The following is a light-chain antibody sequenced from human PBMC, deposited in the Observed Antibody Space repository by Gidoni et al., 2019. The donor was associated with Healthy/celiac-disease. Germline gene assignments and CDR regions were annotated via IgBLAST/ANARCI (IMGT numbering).Light chain of an antibody. CDR2: YAS. CDR3: QQSSSLPRT. J-gene: IGKJ4*02. Sequence: DIVLTPLPHFHAVTPKEKVTITCRASQSIGSRVHWYQQKPDQSPKLLIKYASQYVSGVPSRFSGRGSGTDFTLTINRMEAEDAATYYCQQSSSLPRTFGGGTKVEIK. CDR1: QSIGSR. V-gene: IGKV6-21*01.